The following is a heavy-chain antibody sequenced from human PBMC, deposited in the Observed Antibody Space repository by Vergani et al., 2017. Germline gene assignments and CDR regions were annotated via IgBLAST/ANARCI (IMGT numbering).Heavy chain of an antibody. Sequence: EVQLVESGGGLVQPGGSLRLSCAASGFTFTSYSMNWVRQAPGKGLEWVSDISRSSSTIYYADSVKGRFTSSSDNDKNSLYLQRNSLRAEDTAVYYCAIEARYYYGSGSYPLGAFDIWGQGTMVTVSS. CDR2: ISRSSSTI. CDR3: AIEARYYYGSGSYPLGAFDI. CDR1: GFTFTSYS. V-gene: IGHV3-48*01. J-gene: IGHJ3*02. D-gene: IGHD3-10*01.